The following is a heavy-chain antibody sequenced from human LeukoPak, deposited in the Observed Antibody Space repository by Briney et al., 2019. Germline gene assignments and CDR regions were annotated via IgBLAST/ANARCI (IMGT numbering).Heavy chain of an antibody. CDR2: VFYSVST. D-gene: IGHD5-18*01. V-gene: IGHV4-59*01. CDR3: ARDGGRFSFGFGY. CDR1: GGSISSYH. J-gene: IGHJ4*02. Sequence: SGTLSLTRTVSGGSISSYHWSWIRPPPGKGREWIGYVFYSVSTNYNPSLKSRVTISVETSKNQFTLKLSSVTPADTAVYYCARDGGRFSFGFGYWGQGTLVTVSS.